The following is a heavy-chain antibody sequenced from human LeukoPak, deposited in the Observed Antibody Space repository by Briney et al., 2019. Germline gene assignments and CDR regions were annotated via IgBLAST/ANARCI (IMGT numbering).Heavy chain of an antibody. Sequence: PSETLSLTCTVSGGSISSYYWSWVRQPPGKGLEWIGYIYYSGSTYYNPSLKSRVTISVDTSKNQFSLKLSSVTAADTAVYYCARGSRQWLLQAEPCLDYWGQGTLVTVSS. J-gene: IGHJ4*02. V-gene: IGHV4-59*12. CDR2: IYYSGST. CDR3: ARGSRQWLLQAEPCLDY. D-gene: IGHD6-19*01. CDR1: GGSISSYY.